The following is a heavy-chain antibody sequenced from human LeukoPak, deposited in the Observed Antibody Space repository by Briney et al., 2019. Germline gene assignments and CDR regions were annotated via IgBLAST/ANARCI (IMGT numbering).Heavy chain of an antibody. J-gene: IGHJ4*02. V-gene: IGHV1-2*04. CDR3: ARGGDGPGYNSFD. CDR1: GYTFTGYY. Sequence: ASVKVSCKASGYTFTGYYMHWVRQAPGQGLEWMGWINPSSGGTNYAQKFQGWVTMTRDTSISTAYMELSRLRSDDTAVYYCARGGDGPGYNSFDWGQGTLVTVSS. CDR2: INPSSGGT. D-gene: IGHD5-24*01.